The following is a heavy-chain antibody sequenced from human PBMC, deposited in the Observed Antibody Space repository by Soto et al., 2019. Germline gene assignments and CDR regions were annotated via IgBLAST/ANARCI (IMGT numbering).Heavy chain of an antibody. CDR1: GFTFSSYA. D-gene: IGHD6-13*01. J-gene: IGHJ4*02. Sequence: LRLSCAASGFTFSSYAMSWVRQAPGKGLEWVSAISGSGGSTYYADSVKGRFTISRDNSKNTLYLQMNSLRAEDTAVYYCASSYSSSWYYHFGYWGQGTLVSVAS. CDR2: ISGSGGST. CDR3: ASSYSSSWYYHFGY. V-gene: IGHV3-23*01.